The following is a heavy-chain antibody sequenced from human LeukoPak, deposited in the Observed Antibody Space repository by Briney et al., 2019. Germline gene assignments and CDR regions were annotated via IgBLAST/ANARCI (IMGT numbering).Heavy chain of an antibody. V-gene: IGHV4-61*02. CDR2: IYSSGST. D-gene: IGHD1-26*01. CDR1: GCSISSCYYY. Sequence: SQTLTLTCTVSGCSISSCYYYWSWIRQPAGQGLEWTGRIYSSGSTNYNLSLKSRVTISVDTSKNQFSLNLSSVTAADTAVYYCARGRSGSYQYYYGLDVWGQGTTVTVSS. CDR3: ARGRSGSYQYYYGLDV. J-gene: IGHJ6*02.